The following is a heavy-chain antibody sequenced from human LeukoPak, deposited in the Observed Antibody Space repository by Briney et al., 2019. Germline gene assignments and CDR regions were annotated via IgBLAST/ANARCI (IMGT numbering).Heavy chain of an antibody. Sequence: HSGGSLRLSCAASGFTVSSNYMSWVRQAPGKGLEWVSAISAYGATTFYADSVKGRFTISRDNSKNTLYLQINSLRAEDTAIYYCAKAGSEAVVAAYYFDSWGQGTLVTVSS. CDR2: ISAYGATT. D-gene: IGHD2-15*01. V-gene: IGHV3-53*01. J-gene: IGHJ4*02. CDR3: AKAGSEAVVAAYYFDS. CDR1: GFTVSSNY.